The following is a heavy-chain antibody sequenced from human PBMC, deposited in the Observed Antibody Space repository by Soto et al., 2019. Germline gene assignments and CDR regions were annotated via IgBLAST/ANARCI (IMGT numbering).Heavy chain of an antibody. CDR1: GFTFSCYG. D-gene: IGHD3-22*01. CDR2: IWYDGGTT. J-gene: IGHJ4*01. CDR3: STDSYNDPTVVRLDN. V-gene: IGHV3-33*01. Sequence: PGGSLRLSCAASGFTFSCYGSHWVRQAPGKGLEWVAIIWYDGGTTDFAAPVKGRFAISRDDSKSIAHIEMNSLKIEDTAVYYCSTDSYNDPTVVRLDNRGQGILVTVSS.